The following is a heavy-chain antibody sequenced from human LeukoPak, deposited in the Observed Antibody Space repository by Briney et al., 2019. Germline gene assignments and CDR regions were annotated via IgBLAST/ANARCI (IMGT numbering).Heavy chain of an antibody. Sequence: GGSLRLSCAASGFTFSSYWMHWVRHAPGKGLVWVSRISSDGSTTRYADSVKGRFTVSRDNAKNTLFLQMNSLRAEDTAVYYCARDNNWNYPDYWGQGTLVTVSS. D-gene: IGHD1-7*01. V-gene: IGHV3-74*01. CDR3: ARDNNWNYPDY. J-gene: IGHJ4*02. CDR2: ISSDGSTT. CDR1: GFTFSSYW.